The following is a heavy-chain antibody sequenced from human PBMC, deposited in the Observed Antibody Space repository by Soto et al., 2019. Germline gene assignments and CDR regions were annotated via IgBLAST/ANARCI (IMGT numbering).Heavy chain of an antibody. J-gene: IGHJ4*02. CDR3: ARDPVCSGGGCYDY. CDR1: GFTFSRYW. V-gene: IGHV3-7*01. CDR2: IKQDGSEI. D-gene: IGHD2-15*01. Sequence: GGSLRLSCAASGFTFSRYWMTWVCQAPGKGLEWVANIKQDGSEIYYVDSVKGRFTISRDNAENSLYLQMNSLRAEDTAVYYCARDPVCSGGGCYDYWGQGTLVTVSS.